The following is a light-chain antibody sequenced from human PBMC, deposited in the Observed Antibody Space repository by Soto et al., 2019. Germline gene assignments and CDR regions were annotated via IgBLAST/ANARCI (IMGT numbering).Light chain of an antibody. CDR1: QTVNRNY. Sequence: EIVLTQSPGTLALSLGDGATLSCRASQTVNRNYLAWYHQKPGQPPRLLIDGVSNRAPGGPDRFSGGGSGTDFTPANVSPEPDDFGTYYCQQYIDSPRTFGQGTRVEVK. CDR3: QQYIDSPRT. V-gene: IGKV3-20*01. J-gene: IGKJ1*01. CDR2: GVS.